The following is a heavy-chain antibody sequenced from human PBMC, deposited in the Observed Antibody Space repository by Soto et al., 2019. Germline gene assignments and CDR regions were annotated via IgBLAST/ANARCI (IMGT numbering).Heavy chain of an antibody. CDR2: INGDGSTT. CDR1: GFTFSSYW. Sequence: ASGFTFSSYWMHWFRQAPGKGLVWVSRINGDGSTTTYADSVKGRFIISRDNAKNMLYLQMNSLTAEDTAVYYCARPRYDGSGTPFDHWGQGTLVTVSS. J-gene: IGHJ4*02. CDR3: ARPRYDGSGTPFDH. D-gene: IGHD3-22*01. V-gene: IGHV3-74*01.